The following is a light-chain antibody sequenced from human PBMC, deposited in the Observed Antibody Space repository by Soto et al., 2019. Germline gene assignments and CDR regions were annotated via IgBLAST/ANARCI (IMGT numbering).Light chain of an antibody. CDR3: QQYGSSPRART. J-gene: IGKJ4*01. CDR2: GAS. Sequence: EIVLTQSPGTLSLSPGERATLSCRASQSVSSSYLAWYQQKPGQAPRLLIYGASSRATGIPDRFSGSGSGTDFTLTISRLEPEDFAVYYCQQYGSSPRARTFGRGTKVEIK. CDR1: QSVSSSY. V-gene: IGKV3-20*01.